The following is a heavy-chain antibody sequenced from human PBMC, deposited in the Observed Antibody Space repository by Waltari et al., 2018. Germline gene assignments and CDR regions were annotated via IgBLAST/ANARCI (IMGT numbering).Heavy chain of an antibody. V-gene: IGHV4-59*11. J-gene: IGHJ4*02. CDR1: GASISSHY. CDR3: ARGGYSSSLFDY. Sequence: QVQLQGSGPGLVKPSETLSLTCTVSGASISSHYGSWIRQPPGKGLEWIGYIYYSGSTNYNPSLKSRVTISVDTSKNQFSLKLSSVTAADTAVYYCARGGYSSSLFDYWGQGTLVTVSS. D-gene: IGHD6-13*01. CDR2: IYYSGST.